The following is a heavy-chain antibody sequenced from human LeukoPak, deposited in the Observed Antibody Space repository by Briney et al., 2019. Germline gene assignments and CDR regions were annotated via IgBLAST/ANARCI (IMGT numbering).Heavy chain of an antibody. J-gene: IGHJ4*02. V-gene: IGHV3-30*02. CDR1: GFTFSSYG. CDR3: AKDSHPAYSSSPYYFDY. D-gene: IGHD6-13*01. Sequence: PGGSLRLSCAASGFTFSSYGMHWVRQAPGKGLEWVAFIRYDGSNKYYADSVKGRFTISRDNSKNTLYLQMNSLRAEDTAVYYCAKDSHPAYSSSPYYFDYWGQGTLVTVSS. CDR2: IRYDGSNK.